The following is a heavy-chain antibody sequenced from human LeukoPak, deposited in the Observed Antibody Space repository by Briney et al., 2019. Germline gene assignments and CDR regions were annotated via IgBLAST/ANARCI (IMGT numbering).Heavy chain of an antibody. CDR1: GYTFSDYY. CDR2: INPNSGGT. J-gene: IGHJ4*02. Sequence: ASVKVSCKASGYTFSDYYMHWVRQAPGQGPEWMGWINPNSGGTNYAQKFQGRVIMTRDTSISTAHMELSRLRSDDTAVYYCATQYLDYWGQGTLVTVSS. V-gene: IGHV1-2*02. D-gene: IGHD4-11*01. CDR3: ATQYLDY.